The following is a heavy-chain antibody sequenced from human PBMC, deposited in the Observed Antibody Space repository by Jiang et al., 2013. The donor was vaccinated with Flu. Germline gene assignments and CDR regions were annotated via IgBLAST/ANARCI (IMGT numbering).Heavy chain of an antibody. D-gene: IGHD4-23*01. CDR2: TYYRSKWYI. CDR3: ARDPELHWYFDL. Sequence: SQTLSLTCDISGDSVSSNSGAWNLIRQSPSRGLEWLGRTYYRSKWYIDYAVSLKGRININPDTSRNRFSLQLYSVTPEDTAVYYCARDPELHWYFDLWGRGTLVTVSS. V-gene: IGHV6-1*01. CDR1: GDSVSSNSGA. J-gene: IGHJ2*01.